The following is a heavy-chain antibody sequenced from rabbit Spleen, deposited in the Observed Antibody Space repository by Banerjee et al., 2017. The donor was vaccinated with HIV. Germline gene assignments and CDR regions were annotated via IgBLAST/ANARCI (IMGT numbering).Heavy chain of an antibody. CDR1: GFSFTYIDY. J-gene: IGHJ4*01. V-gene: IGHV1S40*01. D-gene: IGHD2-1*01. Sequence: QSLEESGGDLVKPGASLTLTCTASGFSFTYIDYLCWVRQPPGKGPEWIACVAAGVSFTSYYATWAKGRFTISKTSSTTVTLQMTSLTAGDTATYFCARGSATMTMVITGFYFSLWGPGTLVTVS. CDR2: VAAGVSFTS. CDR3: ARGSATMTMVITGFYFSL.